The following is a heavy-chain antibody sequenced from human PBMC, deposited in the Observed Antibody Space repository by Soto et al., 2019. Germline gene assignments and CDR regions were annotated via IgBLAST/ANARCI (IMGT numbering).Heavy chain of an antibody. Sequence: RASVKVSCKASGGTFRSYAISWVRQAPGQGLELMGGIIPIFGTANYAQKFQGRVTITADESTSTAYMELSSLRSEDTAVYYCARGNGRREQWLVDYYYYCMDVWGQGTTVTVYS. J-gene: IGHJ6*02. CDR3: ARGNGRREQWLVDYYYYCMDV. CDR1: GGTFRSYA. D-gene: IGHD6-19*01. V-gene: IGHV1-69*13. CDR2: IIPIFGTA.